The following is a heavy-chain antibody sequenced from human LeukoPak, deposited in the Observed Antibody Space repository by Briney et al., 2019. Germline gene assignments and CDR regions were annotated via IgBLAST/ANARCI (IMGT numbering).Heavy chain of an antibody. CDR1: GYTFTSYD. V-gene: IGHV1-8*01. Sequence: GASXKVSCKASGYTFTSYDINWVRQATGQGLEWMGWMNPNSGNTGYAQKFQGRVTMTRNTSISTAYMELSSLRSEDTAVYYCARAERWLSNWFDPWGQGTLVTVSS. J-gene: IGHJ5*02. CDR3: ARAERWLSNWFDP. CDR2: MNPNSGNT. D-gene: IGHD5-24*01.